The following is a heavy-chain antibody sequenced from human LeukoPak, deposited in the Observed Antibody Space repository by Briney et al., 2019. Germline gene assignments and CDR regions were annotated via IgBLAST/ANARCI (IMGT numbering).Heavy chain of an antibody. CDR2: TYYRSKWYN. Sequence: SQTLSLTCSISGDSVSSNSAAWNWIRQSPSRGLEWQGRTYYRSKWYNDYAVSVKSRITISPDTSKNQFSLQLNSVTPEDTAVYYCARVDSSGYSYAFDIWGQGTMVTVSS. CDR3: ARVDSSGYSYAFDI. D-gene: IGHD3-22*01. V-gene: IGHV6-1*01. CDR1: GDSVSSNSAA. J-gene: IGHJ3*02.